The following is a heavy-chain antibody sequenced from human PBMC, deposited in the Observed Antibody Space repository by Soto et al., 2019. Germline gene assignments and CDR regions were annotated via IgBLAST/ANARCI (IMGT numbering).Heavy chain of an antibody. Sequence: ASVKVSCKASGYTFTSYGISWVRQAPGQGLEWMGWISAYNGNTNYAQKLQGRVTMTTDTSTSTAYMELRSLRSDDTAVYYCARIHLGINYYYGMDVWGQGTTVTVS. J-gene: IGHJ6*02. CDR2: ISAYNGNT. CDR3: ARIHLGINYYYGMDV. V-gene: IGHV1-18*01. CDR1: GYTFTSYG. D-gene: IGHD7-27*01.